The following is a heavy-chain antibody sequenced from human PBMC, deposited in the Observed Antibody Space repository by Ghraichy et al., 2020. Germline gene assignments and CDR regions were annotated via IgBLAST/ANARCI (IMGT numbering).Heavy chain of an antibody. J-gene: IGHJ3*02. Sequence: SVKVSCKASGGTFSSYAISWVRQAPGQGLEWMGRIIPILGIANYAQKFQGRVTITADKSTSTAYMELSSLRSEDTAVYYCARVHRGGDCSGFSCDAFDIWGQGTMVTVSS. CDR1: GGTFSSYA. CDR2: IIPILGIA. D-gene: IGHD2-21*02. CDR3: ARVHRGGDCSGFSCDAFDI. V-gene: IGHV1-69*04.